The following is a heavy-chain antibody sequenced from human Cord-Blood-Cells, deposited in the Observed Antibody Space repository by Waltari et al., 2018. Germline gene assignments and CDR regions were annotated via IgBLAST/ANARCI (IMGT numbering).Heavy chain of an antibody. J-gene: IGHJ4*02. D-gene: IGHD1-26*01. Sequence: QVQLQQWGAGLLKPSETLSLTCAVYGGSFSGYYWSWIRQPPGKGLEWIGEINHRGSTNYNPSLKSRVTISVDTSKNQFSLKLSSVTAADTAVYYCARTVYSGSSFDYWGQGTLVTVSS. CDR2: INHRGST. CDR3: ARTVYSGSSFDY. V-gene: IGHV4-34*01. CDR1: GGSFSGYY.